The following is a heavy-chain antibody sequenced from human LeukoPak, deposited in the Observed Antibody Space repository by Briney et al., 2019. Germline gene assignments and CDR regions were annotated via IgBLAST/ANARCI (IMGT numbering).Heavy chain of an antibody. CDR1: GFTFSSYA. D-gene: IGHD3-3*01. CDR3: ARAWSGYSNYYYYYYMDV. CDR2: ISGSGVTT. Sequence: GGSLRLSCAASGFTFSSYAMSWVRQAPGKGLEWVSAISGSGVTTYYADSVKGRFTISRDNSKNTLYLQMNSLRAEDTAVYYCARAWSGYSNYYYYYYMDVWGKGTTVTVSS. V-gene: IGHV3-23*01. J-gene: IGHJ6*03.